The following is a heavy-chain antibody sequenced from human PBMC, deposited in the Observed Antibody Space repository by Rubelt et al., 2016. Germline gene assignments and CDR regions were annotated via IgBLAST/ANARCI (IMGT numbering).Heavy chain of an antibody. V-gene: IGHV1-18*01. CDR2: IRTYNGNT. Sequence: QVQLVQSGAEVKKPGASVKVSCKASGYTFTTYGISWVRQAPGQGLEWMGWIRTYNGNTNYAQKRQGRVTMTTDTSTSTAYMELRSLRSDDTAMYFGARGYCSSANCLFNWFDPWGQGTLVTVSS. CDR1: GYTFTTYG. J-gene: IGHJ5*02. D-gene: IGHD2-2*01. CDR3: ARGYCSSANCLFNWFDP.